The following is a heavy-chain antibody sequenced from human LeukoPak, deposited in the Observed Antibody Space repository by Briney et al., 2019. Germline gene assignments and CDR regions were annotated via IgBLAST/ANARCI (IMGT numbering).Heavy chain of an antibody. CDR1: GGSISSYY. Sequence: SETLSLTCTVSGGSISSYYWSWIRQPPGKGLEWIGYIYYSGSTYYNPSLKSRVTISVDTSKNQFSLKLSSVTAADTAVYYCAREGFDYWGQGTLVTVSS. V-gene: IGHV4-59*12. J-gene: IGHJ4*02. CDR3: AREGFDY. CDR2: IYYSGST.